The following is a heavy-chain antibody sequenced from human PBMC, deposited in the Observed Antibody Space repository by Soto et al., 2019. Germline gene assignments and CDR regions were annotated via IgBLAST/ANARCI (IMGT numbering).Heavy chain of an antibody. CDR1: GFTFSSYG. CDR3: ARGIGIAANWFDP. J-gene: IGHJ5*02. CDR2: IWYDGSNK. V-gene: IGHV3-33*01. Sequence: QVQLVESGGGVVQPGRSLRLSCAASGFTFSSYGMHWVRQAPGKGLEWVAVIWYDGSNKYYADSVKGRFTISRDNSKNTLYLQMKSLRAEDTAVYYCARGIGIAANWFDPWGQGTLVTVSS. D-gene: IGHD6-13*01.